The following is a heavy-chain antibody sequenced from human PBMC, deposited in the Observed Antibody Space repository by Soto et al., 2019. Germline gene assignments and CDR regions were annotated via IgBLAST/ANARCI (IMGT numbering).Heavy chain of an antibody. CDR1: GGSISSSSYY. V-gene: IGHV4-39*01. CDR3: ARLDTAMVPEFDY. J-gene: IGHJ4*02. Sequence: QLQLQESGPGLVKPSETLSLTCTVSGGSISSSSYYWGWIRQPPGKGLEWIGSIYYSGSTYYNPSLKSRVTISVDTSKNQFSLKLSSVTAADTAVYYCARLDTAMVPEFDYWGQGTLVTVSS. D-gene: IGHD5-18*01. CDR2: IYYSGST.